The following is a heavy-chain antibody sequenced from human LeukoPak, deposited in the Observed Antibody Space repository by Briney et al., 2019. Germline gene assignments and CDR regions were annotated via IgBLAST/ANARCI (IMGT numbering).Heavy chain of an antibody. CDR1: GFTFSSYA. D-gene: IGHD3-10*01. CDR3: ARDNFYGSGSLY. J-gene: IGHJ4*02. V-gene: IGHV3-23*01. CDR2: ISGSGSST. Sequence: GGSLRLSCAASGFTFSSYAMSWVRQAPGKGLEWVSAISGSGSSTYYADSVKGRFTISRDNSKNTLYLQMNSLRAEDTAVYYCARDNFYGSGSLYWGQGTLVTVSS.